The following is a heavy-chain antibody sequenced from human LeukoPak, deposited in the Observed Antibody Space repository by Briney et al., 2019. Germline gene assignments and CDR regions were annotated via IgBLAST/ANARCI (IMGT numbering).Heavy chain of an antibody. J-gene: IGHJ4*02. CDR3: ARGQSGGGYDY. Sequence: SETLSLTCTVSGYSISSGYYWVWIRPPPGKGLEWIGSIYHSGSTYYNPSLKSRVTISVDTSKNQFSLKLSSVTAADTAVYYCARGQSGGGYDYWGQGTLVTVSS. CDR2: IYHSGST. CDR1: GYSISSGYY. V-gene: IGHV4-38-2*02. D-gene: IGHD5-18*01.